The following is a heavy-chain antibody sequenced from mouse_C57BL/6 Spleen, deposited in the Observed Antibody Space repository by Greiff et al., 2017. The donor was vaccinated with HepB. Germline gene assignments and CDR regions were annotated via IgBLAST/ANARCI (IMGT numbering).Heavy chain of an antibody. J-gene: IGHJ4*01. V-gene: IGHV3-6*01. D-gene: IGHD1-1*01. CDR3: ARVHFYGSTSYYAMDY. CDR1: GYSITSGYY. CDR2: ISYDGSN. Sequence: DVQLQESGPGLVKPSQSLSLTCSVTGYSITSGYYWNWIRQFPGNKLEWMGYISYDGSNNYNPSLKNRISITRDTSKNQFFLKLNSVTTEDTATYYCARVHFYGSTSYYAMDYWGQGTSVTVSS.